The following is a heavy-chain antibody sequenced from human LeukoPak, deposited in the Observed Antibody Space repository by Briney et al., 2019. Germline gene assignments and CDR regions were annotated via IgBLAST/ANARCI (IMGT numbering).Heavy chain of an antibody. CDR2: IYYRGST. CDR3: AREHQSMDV. D-gene: IGHD2-2*01. CDR1: GVSVGSDSYY. V-gene: IGHV4-61*01. J-gene: IGHJ6*02. Sequence: SETLSLTCTVSGVSVGSDSYYWSWVRQPPGKGLDWIGYIYYRGSTKYNPSLKSRVTISVETSKNQFSLKLSSVTAADTAVYYCAREHQSMDVWGQGTTVTVSS.